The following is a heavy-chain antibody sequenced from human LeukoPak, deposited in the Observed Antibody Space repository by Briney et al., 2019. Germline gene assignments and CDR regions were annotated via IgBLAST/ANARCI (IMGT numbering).Heavy chain of an antibody. CDR2: IIPIFGTA. V-gene: IGHV1-69*13. D-gene: IGHD6-19*01. J-gene: IGHJ4*02. CDR3: ARDLKRGYSSGRYSWGTGSSNDY. CDR1: GGTFSSYA. Sequence: SVKVSCKASGGTFSSYAISWVRQAPGQGLEWMGGIIPIFGTANYAQKFQGRVTITADESTSTAYMELRSLRSDDTAVYYCARDLKRGYSSGRYSWGTGSSNDYWGQGTLVTVSS.